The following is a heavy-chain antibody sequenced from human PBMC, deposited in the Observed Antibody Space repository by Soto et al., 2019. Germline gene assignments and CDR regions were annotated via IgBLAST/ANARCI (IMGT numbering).Heavy chain of an antibody. V-gene: IGHV3-23*01. D-gene: IGHD3-3*01. CDR3: VKWRSPRGY. J-gene: IGHJ4*02. CDR1: GITFSSFA. CDR2: ISGSGGST. Sequence: PGGSLRLSCVGSGITFSSFAMSWVRQAPGEGLERVSWISGSGGSTYDADSVKGRFIISRDNPKSTLYLQMNSLRPEDTAIYYCVKWRSPRGYWGQGTLVTVSS.